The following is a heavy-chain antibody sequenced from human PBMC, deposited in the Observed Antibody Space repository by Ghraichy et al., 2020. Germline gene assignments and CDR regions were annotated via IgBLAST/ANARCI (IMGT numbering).Heavy chain of an antibody. CDR3: ARSPEAATSISYDYYGMDV. V-gene: IGHV4-59*01. D-gene: IGHD2-21*01. CDR1: GGSISNYY. CDR2: IYYSGST. Sequence: SETLSLTCTVSGGSISNYYWSWIRQPPGKGLEWIGYIYYSGSTNYNPSLKSRVTISVDTSKKQFSLKLSSVTAADTAVYYCARSPEAATSISYDYYGMDVWGQGTTVTVSS. J-gene: IGHJ6*02.